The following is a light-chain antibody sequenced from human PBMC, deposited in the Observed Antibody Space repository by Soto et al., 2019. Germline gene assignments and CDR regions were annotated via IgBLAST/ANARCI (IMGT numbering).Light chain of an antibody. J-gene: IGKJ2*01. CDR2: AAS. CDR3: QQSYRTPYT. CDR1: QGISTY. Sequence: DIQMTHSPSSLSASVVDRVTITCRASQGISTYLIWYQQRQGKAPKLLMYAASNLVSGVPSRFSGSGSGTEFTLTISSLQPEDFATYYCQQSYRTPYTFGQGTKLETK. V-gene: IGKV1-39*01.